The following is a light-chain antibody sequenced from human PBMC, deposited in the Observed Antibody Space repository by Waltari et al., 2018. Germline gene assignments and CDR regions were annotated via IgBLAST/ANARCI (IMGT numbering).Light chain of an antibody. CDR3: QQYYSSWT. CDR2: WAS. Sequence: DIVLTQSPDSLAVSLGDRATINCRSSQSLLFTTNNKNYLAWFQQKPGQSPHLLIYWASTRESGVPDRFSGNGSGTDFTLTISSLQPEDVAVYYCQQYYSSWTFGQGTKVEIK. V-gene: IGKV4-1*01. CDR1: QSLLFTTNNKNY. J-gene: IGKJ1*01.